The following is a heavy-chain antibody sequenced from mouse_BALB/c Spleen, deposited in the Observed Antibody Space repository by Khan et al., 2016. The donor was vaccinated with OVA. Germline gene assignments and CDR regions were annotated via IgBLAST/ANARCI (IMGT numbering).Heavy chain of an antibody. CDR2: ITNSGST. V-gene: IGHV3-2*02. CDR3: ESELGRDYAMDY. D-gene: IGHD4-1*01. Sequence: EVQLQESGPGLVKPSQSLSLTCTVTGYSITRDYAWNWIRQFPGNKLEWMGYITNSGSTNYNPSLKSRISITRDTSKNQFFLQLNSVTTEDTAKYYCESELGRDYAMDYWGKGTSVTVSS. CDR1: GYSITRDYA. J-gene: IGHJ4*01.